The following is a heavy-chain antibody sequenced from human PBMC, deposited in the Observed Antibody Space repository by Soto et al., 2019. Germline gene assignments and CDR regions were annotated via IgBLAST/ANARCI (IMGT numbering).Heavy chain of an antibody. CDR1: GYSFASYW. Sequence: LGESLKISCQGSGYSFASYWIGWARQMPGKDLEWMGIIYPGDSDTRYSPSFQGQVTISADKSLRTAYLQWTSLKASDTALYYCARTRSFTLGFYYDGMDVWGQGTTVTVSS. D-gene: IGHD6-6*01. CDR2: IYPGDSDT. CDR3: ARTRSFTLGFYYDGMDV. J-gene: IGHJ6*02. V-gene: IGHV5-51*01.